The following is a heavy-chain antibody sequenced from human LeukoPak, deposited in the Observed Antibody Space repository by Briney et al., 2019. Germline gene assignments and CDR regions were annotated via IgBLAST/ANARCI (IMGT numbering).Heavy chain of an antibody. CDR1: GFTFSSYS. CDR3: ARDYDSSGYADY. V-gene: IGHV3-30*03. CDR2: ISYDGSNK. D-gene: IGHD3-22*01. Sequence: GGSLRLSCAASGFTFSSYSMNWVRQAPGKGLEWVAVISYDGSNKYYADSVKGRFTISRDNSKNTLYLQMNSLRAEDTAVYYCARDYDSSGYADYWGQGTLVTVSS. J-gene: IGHJ4*02.